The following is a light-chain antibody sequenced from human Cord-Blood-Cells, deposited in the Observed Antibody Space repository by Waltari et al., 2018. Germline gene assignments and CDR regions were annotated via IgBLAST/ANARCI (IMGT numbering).Light chain of an antibody. V-gene: IGLV2-23*01. Sequence: QSALTQPASVSGSPGQSITISCTGTSSDVGSYNLVSWYQQHPGKAPKLMFYEGSKRHAGVSNRFSGSRSGNTASLTISGLQAEDEADYYCCSYAGSSTLVFGGGTKLTVL. CDR1: SSDVGSYNL. J-gene: IGLJ2*01. CDR2: EGS. CDR3: CSYAGSSTLV.